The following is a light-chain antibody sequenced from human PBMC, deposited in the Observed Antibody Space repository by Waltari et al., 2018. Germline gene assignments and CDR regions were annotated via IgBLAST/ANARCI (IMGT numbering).Light chain of an antibody. CDR1: QVISNY. V-gene: IGKV1-9*01. Sequence: IKLTQSPSSLSASVGDRVTITCRDSQVISNYLAWYQQKPGTAPKLLIYAVSTLQSGVPSRFSGSGAGTDFTLSVSSLQPKDFASYYCQQLNSYQWTFGQGTKVEIK. CDR3: QQLNSYQWT. J-gene: IGKJ1*01. CDR2: AVS.